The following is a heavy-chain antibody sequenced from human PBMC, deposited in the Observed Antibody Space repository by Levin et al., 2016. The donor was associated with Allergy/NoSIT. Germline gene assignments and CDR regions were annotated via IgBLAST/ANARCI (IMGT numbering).Heavy chain of an antibody. V-gene: IGHV3-48*02. CDR2: ISSSSSTI. Sequence: GESLKISCAASGFTFSSYSMNWVRQAPGKGLEWVSYISSSSSTIYYADSVKGRFTISRDNAKNSLYLQMNSLRDEDTAVYYCARVQRGYCSSTSCYYYYYYMDVWGKGTTVTVSS. CDR3: ARVQRGYCSSTSCYYYYYYMDV. CDR1: GFTFSSYS. D-gene: IGHD2-2*01. J-gene: IGHJ6*03.